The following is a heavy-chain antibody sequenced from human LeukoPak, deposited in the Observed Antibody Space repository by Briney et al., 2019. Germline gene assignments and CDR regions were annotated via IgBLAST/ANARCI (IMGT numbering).Heavy chain of an antibody. CDR1: GYSITSGYL. V-gene: IGHV4-38-2*02. CDR2: IYYSGST. CDR3: ARSAPEITMIVVAHLFDY. D-gene: IGHD3-22*01. Sequence: PSETLSLSCTVSGYSITSGYLWGWIRQPPGKGLEWIGSIYYSGSTYYNPSLKSRVTVSVDTSKNQFSLKLSSVTAADTAVYYCARSAPEITMIVVAHLFDYWGQGTLVTVSS. J-gene: IGHJ4*02.